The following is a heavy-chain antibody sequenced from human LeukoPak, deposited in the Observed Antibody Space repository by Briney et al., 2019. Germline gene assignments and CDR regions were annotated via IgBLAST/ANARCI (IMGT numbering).Heavy chain of an antibody. CDR3: ARGLRYPFTTDLDY. J-gene: IGHJ4*02. D-gene: IGHD2/OR15-2a*01. CDR1: GGSFSGYY. Sequence: PSETLSLTCAVYGGSFSGYYWSWIRQPPGEGLEWIGEINHSGSTNYNPSLKSRVTISVDTSKNQFSLKLSSVTAADTAVYYCARGLRYPFTTDLDYWGQGTLVTVSS. V-gene: IGHV4-34*01. CDR2: INHSGST.